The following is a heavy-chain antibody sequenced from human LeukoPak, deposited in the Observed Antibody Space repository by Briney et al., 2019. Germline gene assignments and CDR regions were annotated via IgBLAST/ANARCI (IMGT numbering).Heavy chain of an antibody. CDR1: GYTFTDYY. CDR2: VDPEDGET. CDR3: ATSNSSWYGENYFDY. J-gene: IGHJ4*02. Sequence: ASVKVSCKASGYTFTDYYMHWVQQAPGKGLEWMGRVDPEDGETIYAEKFQGRVTITADTSTDTAYMELSSLRSEDTAVYYCATSNSSWYGENYFDYWGQGTLVTVSS. V-gene: IGHV1-69-2*01. D-gene: IGHD6-13*01.